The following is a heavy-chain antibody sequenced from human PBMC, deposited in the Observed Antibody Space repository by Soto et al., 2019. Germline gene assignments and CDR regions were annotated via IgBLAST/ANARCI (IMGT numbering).Heavy chain of an antibody. D-gene: IGHD3-22*01. J-gene: IGHJ4*02. Sequence: PGESLKISCKGSGYSFTSYWISWVRQAPGQGLEWMGRIIPILGIANYAQKFQGRVTITADKSTSTAYMELSSLRSEDTAVYYCARDPAYYDSSGYSNFDCWGQGTLVTVSS. CDR3: ARDPAYYDSSGYSNFDC. V-gene: IGHV1-69*04. CDR1: GYSFTSYW. CDR2: IIPILGIA.